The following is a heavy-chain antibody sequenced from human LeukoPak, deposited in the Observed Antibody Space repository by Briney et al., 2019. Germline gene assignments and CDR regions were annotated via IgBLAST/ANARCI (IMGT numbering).Heavy chain of an antibody. CDR1: GGSISNYW. D-gene: IGHD6-13*01. V-gene: IGHV4-59*01. CDR2: VFDSGGT. CDR3: ARGYSSSWNYFDY. J-gene: IGHJ4*02. Sequence: SETLSLTCTVSGGSISNYWWSWLRQPPGKGLEWIGYVFDSGGTNYNPSLKSRVTISVDTSKKQFSLKLSSVTAADTAVYYCARGYSSSWNYFDYWGQGTLVTVS.